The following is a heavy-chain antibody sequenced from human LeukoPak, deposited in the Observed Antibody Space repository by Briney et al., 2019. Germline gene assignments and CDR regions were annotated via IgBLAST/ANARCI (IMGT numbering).Heavy chain of an antibody. Sequence: PSETLSLTCVMYGGSSSGYYWSWIRQPPGKGLEWIGEINHSRSTNYNPSLKSRVTISVDTSKNQFSLKLSSVTAADTAVYYCARAQYYYDSSGRNWFDPWGQGTLVTVSS. CDR2: INHSRST. V-gene: IGHV4-34*01. D-gene: IGHD3-22*01. CDR1: GGSSSGYY. J-gene: IGHJ5*02. CDR3: ARAQYYYDSSGRNWFDP.